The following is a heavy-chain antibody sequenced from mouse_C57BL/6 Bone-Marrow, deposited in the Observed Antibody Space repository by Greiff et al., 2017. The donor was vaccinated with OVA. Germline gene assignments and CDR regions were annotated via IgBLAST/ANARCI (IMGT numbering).Heavy chain of an antibody. CDR2: IHPNSGST. CDR3: ARVGLRYLLKYFDV. V-gene: IGHV1-64*01. J-gene: IGHJ1*03. Sequence: QVQLQQSGAELVKPGASVKLSCKASGYTFTSYWMHWVKQRPGQGLEWIGMIHPNSGSTNYNEKFKSKATLTVDKSSSTAYMQLSSLTSEDSAVYYCARVGLRYLLKYFDVWGTGTTVTVSS. CDR1: GYTFTSYW. D-gene: IGHD1-1*01.